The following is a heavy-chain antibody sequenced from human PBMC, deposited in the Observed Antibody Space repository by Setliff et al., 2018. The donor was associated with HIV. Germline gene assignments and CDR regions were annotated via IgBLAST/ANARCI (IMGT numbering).Heavy chain of an antibody. Sequence: SETLSLTCTVSGGSISSHYWIWIRQPPGKGLEWIGYILYSGATNYHPSLKSRVTISLDTSRTQFSLRLSSVTAADTAVYYCARHSPNVGVRGDAFDIWGQGTVVTVSS. CDR3: ARHSPNVGVRGDAFDI. J-gene: IGHJ3*02. CDR1: GGSISSHY. CDR2: ILYSGAT. D-gene: IGHD2-8*01. V-gene: IGHV4-59*08.